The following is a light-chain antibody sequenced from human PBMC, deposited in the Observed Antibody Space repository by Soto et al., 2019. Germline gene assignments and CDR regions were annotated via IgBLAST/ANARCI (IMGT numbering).Light chain of an antibody. V-gene: IGKV3-11*01. Sequence: EIVLTQSPATLSLSPGERATLSCRASQSVSSYLAWYQQKPGQAPRLLIYDASNRATGIPARFSGSGSGTDVTLTISSLEPEDFAVYYCQQRSNWHFGGGTKVEIK. CDR1: QSVSSY. CDR3: QQRSNWH. CDR2: DAS. J-gene: IGKJ4*01.